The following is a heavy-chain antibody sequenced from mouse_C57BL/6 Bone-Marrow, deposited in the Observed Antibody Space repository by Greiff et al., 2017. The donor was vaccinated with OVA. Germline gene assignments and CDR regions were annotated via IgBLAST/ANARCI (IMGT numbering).Heavy chain of an antibody. CDR3: TGPLSFYAMDY. J-gene: IGHJ4*01. CDR1: GFTFSNYW. V-gene: IGHV6-3*01. Sequence: EVKLMESGGGLVQPGGSMKLSCVASGFTFSNYWMNWVRQSPEKGLEWVAQIRLKSDNYATHYAESVKGRFTISRDDSKSSVYLQMNNLRAEDTGIYYCTGPLSFYAMDYWGQGTSVTVSS. CDR2: IRLKSDNYAT. D-gene: IGHD1-2*01.